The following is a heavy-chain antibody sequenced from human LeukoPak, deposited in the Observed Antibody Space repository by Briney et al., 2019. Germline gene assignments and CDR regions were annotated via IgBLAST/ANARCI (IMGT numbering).Heavy chain of an antibody. Sequence: VSVKVSCNASGYTFTSYDINWVRQATGQGLEWMGWMNPNSGNTGYAQKFQGRVTITRNTSISTAYMELSSLRSEDTAVYYCTRGLTGTTSNYWGQGTPVTVSS. CDR3: TRGLTGTTSNY. CDR2: MNPNSGNT. CDR1: GYTFTSYD. J-gene: IGHJ4*02. V-gene: IGHV1-8*02. D-gene: IGHD1-7*01.